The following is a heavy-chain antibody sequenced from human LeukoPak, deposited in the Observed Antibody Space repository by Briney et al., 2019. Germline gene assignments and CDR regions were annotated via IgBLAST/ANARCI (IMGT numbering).Heavy chain of an antibody. CDR2: ISSSSSYI. CDR3: ARDWVPDYSNSFFDY. D-gene: IGHD4-11*01. CDR1: GFTFSSYS. V-gene: IGHV3-21*04. J-gene: IGHJ4*02. Sequence: GGSLRLSCAAPGFTFSSYSMNWVRQAPGKGLEWVSSISSSSSYIYYADSVKGRFTISRDNAKNSLYLQMNSLRAEDTAVYYCARDWVPDYSNSFFDYWGQGTLVTVSS.